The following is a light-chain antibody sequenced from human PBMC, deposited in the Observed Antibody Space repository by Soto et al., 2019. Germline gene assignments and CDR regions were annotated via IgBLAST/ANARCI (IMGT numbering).Light chain of an antibody. CDR1: SSNIGAGYD. Sequence: QSVLTQSPSVSGAPGQRVTISCTGNSSNIGAGYDVHWYKQLPGTAPKVLIYGNDNRPLGVPDRFSGSKSGTSGSLVISGLQAEDEADYDCQSYDSSLSRFVFGSGTKLTVL. CDR2: GND. CDR3: QSYDSSLSRFV. V-gene: IGLV1-40*01. J-gene: IGLJ1*01.